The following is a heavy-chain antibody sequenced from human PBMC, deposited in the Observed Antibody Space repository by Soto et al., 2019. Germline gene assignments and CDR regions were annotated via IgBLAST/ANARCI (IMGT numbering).Heavy chain of an antibody. Sequence: ASVKVSCKASGYTFTSYYMHWVRQAPGQGLEWMGIINPSGGSTSYAQKFQGRVTMTRDTSTSTVYMELSSLRSEDTAAYYCARFRIAARPGYYYYGMDVWGQGTTVTVSS. J-gene: IGHJ6*02. V-gene: IGHV1-46*01. D-gene: IGHD6-6*01. CDR3: ARFRIAARPGYYYYGMDV. CDR1: GYTFTSYY. CDR2: INPSGGST.